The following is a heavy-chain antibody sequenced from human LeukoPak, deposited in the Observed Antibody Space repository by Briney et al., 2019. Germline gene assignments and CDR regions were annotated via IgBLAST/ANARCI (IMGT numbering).Heavy chain of an antibody. V-gene: IGHV4-4*07. CDR2: IHTSGST. CDR1: GGSISSYF. D-gene: IGHD3-3*01. Sequence: PSETLSLTCTVSGGSISSYFWSWIRQPAGKGLEWIGRIHTSGSTNYNPSLKSRVTMSIDTSKNQFSLKLSSVTAADTAVYYCARQYYDFWSGYSNYYYYYGMDVWGQGTTVTVSS. J-gene: IGHJ6*02. CDR3: ARQYYDFWSGYSNYYYYYGMDV.